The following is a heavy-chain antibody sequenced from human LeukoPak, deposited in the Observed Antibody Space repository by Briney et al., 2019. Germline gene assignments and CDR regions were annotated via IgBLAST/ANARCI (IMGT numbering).Heavy chain of an antibody. V-gene: IGHV4-61*01. J-gene: IGHJ1*01. CDR1: GGSVSSGSYY. D-gene: IGHD2-15*01. Sequence: ETLSLTCTVSGGSVSSGSYYWSWIRQPPGKGLEWIGYIYYSGSTNYNPSLKSRVTISVDTSKNQFSLKLSSVTAADTAVYYCARDPSPLSGGPEYFQHWGQGTLVTVSS. CDR2: IYYSGST. CDR3: ARDPSPLSGGPEYFQH.